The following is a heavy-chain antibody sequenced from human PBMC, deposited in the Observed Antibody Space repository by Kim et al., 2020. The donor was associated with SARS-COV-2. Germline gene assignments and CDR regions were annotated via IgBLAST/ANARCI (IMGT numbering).Heavy chain of an antibody. V-gene: IGHV3-53*01. CDR3: ARDFPYCSGGSCYGRGDY. CDR1: GFTVSSNY. J-gene: IGHJ4*02. CDR2: IYSGGST. Sequence: GGSLRLSCAASGFTVSSNYMSWVRQAPGKGLEWDSVIYSGGSTYYADSVKGRFTISRDNSKNTLYLQMNSLRAEDTAVYYCARDFPYCSGGSCYGRGDYWGQETLVTVSS. D-gene: IGHD2-15*01.